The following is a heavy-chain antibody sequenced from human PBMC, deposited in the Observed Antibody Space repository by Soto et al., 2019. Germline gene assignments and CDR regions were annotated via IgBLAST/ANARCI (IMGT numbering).Heavy chain of an antibody. CDR2: IIPIFGTA. Sequence: ASVKVSCKASGSTFSSYAISWVRQAPGQGLEWMGGIIPIFGTANYAQKFQVRVTITADESTSTAYLELSSLRSEDTAVYYCARVGINYVKGNYYVMKVLAQGTTVTVSS. V-gene: IGHV1-69*13. J-gene: IGHJ6*02. CDR1: GSTFSSYA. D-gene: IGHD4-4*01. CDR3: ARVGINYVKGNYYVMKV.